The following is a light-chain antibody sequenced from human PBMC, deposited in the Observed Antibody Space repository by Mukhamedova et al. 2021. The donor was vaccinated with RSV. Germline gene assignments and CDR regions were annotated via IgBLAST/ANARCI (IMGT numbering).Light chain of an antibody. CDR2: DAS. Sequence: WYQRRVHGQAPKLLIYDASNLEAGVPPRFSGSGSGTNFSFTISGLQPEDVATYYCQQYDDLPFTFGPGTKVD. J-gene: IGKJ3*01. CDR3: QQYDDLPFT. V-gene: IGKV1-33*01.